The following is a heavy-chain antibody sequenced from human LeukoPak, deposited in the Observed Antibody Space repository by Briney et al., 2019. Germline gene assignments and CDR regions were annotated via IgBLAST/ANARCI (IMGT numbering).Heavy chain of an antibody. D-gene: IGHD5-18*01. Sequence: GGSLRLSCAASGFTFSSYGMHLVRQAPGKGLEWVAVIWYDGSNKYYADSVKGRFTISRDNSMNTLYLQMNSLRAEDTAVYYCGAAMKYGAFDYWGQGTLVTVSS. CDR1: GFTFSSYG. V-gene: IGHV3-33*01. CDR3: GAAMKYGAFDY. J-gene: IGHJ4*02. CDR2: IWYDGSNK.